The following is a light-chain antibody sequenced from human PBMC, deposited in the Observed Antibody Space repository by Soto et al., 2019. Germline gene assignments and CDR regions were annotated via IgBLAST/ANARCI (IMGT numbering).Light chain of an antibody. Sequence: QSVLTQPASVSGSPGQSITISCSGNAVSYQLVSWYQQQPGKAPKLILYNVTRRPSGVSNRFSGFKSGTTASLKITGLQAEDEADYYCCSYAGTVAYVFGTGTKVTVL. CDR3: CSYAGTVAYV. V-gene: IGLV2-23*02. CDR1: GNAVSYQL. CDR2: NVT. J-gene: IGLJ1*01.